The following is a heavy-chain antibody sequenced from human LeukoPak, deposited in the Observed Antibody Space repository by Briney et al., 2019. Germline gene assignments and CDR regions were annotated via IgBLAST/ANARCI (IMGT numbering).Heavy chain of an antibody. CDR3: ARAGYGDSDFDY. Sequence: SETLSFTCTVSGYSISTSYYWGWIRQPAGKGLEWIGSIYHSGNTYYNPSLKSRVTISVDTSKNQFSLKLNSVTAADTAVYYCARAGYGDSDFDYWGQGTLVTVSS. J-gene: IGHJ4*02. CDR1: GYSISTSYY. CDR2: IYHSGNT. V-gene: IGHV4-38-2*02. D-gene: IGHD4-17*01.